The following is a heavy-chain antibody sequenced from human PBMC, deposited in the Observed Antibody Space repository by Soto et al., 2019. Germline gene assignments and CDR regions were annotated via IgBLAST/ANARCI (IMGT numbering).Heavy chain of an antibody. J-gene: IGHJ4*02. D-gene: IGHD6-13*01. CDR2: FWYDASGQ. V-gene: IGHV3-33*01. CDR3: AGGSWNQYYFDY. CDR1: GFTFTSYT. Sequence: QVQLVESGGGVVQPGGSLRLSCATSGFTFTSYTMHWVRQAPGKGLEWVATFWYDASGQKYADSVKGRFTISRNPSTSTLYLHMDSLRPEDTALYYCAGGSWNQYYFDYWGQEILVTVSS.